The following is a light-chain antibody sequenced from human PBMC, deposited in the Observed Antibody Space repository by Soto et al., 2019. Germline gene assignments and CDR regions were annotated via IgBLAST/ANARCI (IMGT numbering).Light chain of an antibody. CDR1: QSIRSS. CDR2: AAS. V-gene: IGKV1-39*01. CDR3: KQSYNTQWT. J-gene: IGKJ1*01. Sequence: DIQMTQSPSSLSASVGDRVTITCRTSQSIRSSLNWYQQKPGKDPNLLIHAASRLQSGVPSRFSGAGSGTDFTLTIANLQPEDFAIYYCKQSYNTQWTFGQGTKVDIK.